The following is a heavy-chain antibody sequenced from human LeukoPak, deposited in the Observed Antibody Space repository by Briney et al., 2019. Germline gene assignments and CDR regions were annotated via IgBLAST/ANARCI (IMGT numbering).Heavy chain of an antibody. CDR2: IQQDGSEQ. Sequence: SCKASGGTFSSYAISWVRQAPGKGLEWVANIQQDGSEQYYVDSVKGRFTISRDNAKNSLYLQMNSLRAEDTALYYCARNYGGYSHWGQGTLVTVSS. CDR1: GGTFSSYA. V-gene: IGHV3-7*02. D-gene: IGHD4-23*01. CDR3: ARNYGGYSH. J-gene: IGHJ4*02.